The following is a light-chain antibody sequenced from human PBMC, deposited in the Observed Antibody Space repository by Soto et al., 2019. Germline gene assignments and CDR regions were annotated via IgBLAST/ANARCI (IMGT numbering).Light chain of an antibody. J-gene: IGKJ2*01. V-gene: IGKV1-39*01. CDR3: QQSLNIPYI. Sequence: DIQMTQSPSSLSASVGDRVIITCRASQTISTYLNWYQQKPGKAPKLLIYAASSLQSGVPSRFSGSGSGADFTLTISSLQPEDFATYYCQQSLNIPYIFGQGTKLEIK. CDR2: AAS. CDR1: QTISTY.